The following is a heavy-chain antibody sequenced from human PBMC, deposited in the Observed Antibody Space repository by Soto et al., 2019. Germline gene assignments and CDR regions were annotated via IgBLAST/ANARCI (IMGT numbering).Heavy chain of an antibody. D-gene: IGHD2-2*01. Sequence: ASETLSLTCTVSGDSVSGYYWYWIRQPAGKGLEWIGRMYTSGITNYSPSLKSRVTMSVDTSKNQFSLKLTSVTAADTAVYYCARDDKGVSAAMLHWGQGTLVTVSS. J-gene: IGHJ4*02. CDR2: MYTSGIT. V-gene: IGHV4-4*07. CDR3: ARDDKGVSAAMLH. CDR1: GDSVSGYY.